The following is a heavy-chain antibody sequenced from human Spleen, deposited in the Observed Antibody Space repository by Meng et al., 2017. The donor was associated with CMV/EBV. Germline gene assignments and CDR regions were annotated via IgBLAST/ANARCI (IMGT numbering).Heavy chain of an antibody. CDR1: GFTLSSYW. CDR3: ARTTMVRGTPRHPIDY. Sequence: GESLKISCAASGFTLSSYWMNWVRQAPGKGLEWVAIIKQDGDDTYYVDSVKGRFTISRDNAKNSLYLQMNSLRAEDTAVYYCARTTMVRGTPRHPIDYWGQGTLVTVSS. D-gene: IGHD3-10*01. J-gene: IGHJ4*02. CDR2: IKQDGDDT. V-gene: IGHV3-7*01.